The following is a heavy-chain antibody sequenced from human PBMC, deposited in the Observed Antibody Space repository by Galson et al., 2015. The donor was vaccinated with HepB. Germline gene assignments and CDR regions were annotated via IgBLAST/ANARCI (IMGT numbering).Heavy chain of an antibody. Sequence: QSGAEVKKPGESLRISCKGSGYSFTSYWISWVRQMPGKGLEWMGRIDPSDSYTNYSPSFQGHVTISADKSISTAYLQWTSLKASDTAMYYCARQGHSGYVYGGIHNWGQGTLVTVSS. CDR2: IDPSDSYT. J-gene: IGHJ4*02. CDR1: GYSFTSYW. D-gene: IGHD5-12*01. CDR3: ARQGHSGYVYGGIHN. V-gene: IGHV5-10-1*01.